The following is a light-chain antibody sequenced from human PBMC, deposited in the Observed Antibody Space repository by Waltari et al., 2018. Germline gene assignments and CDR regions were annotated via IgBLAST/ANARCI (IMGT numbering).Light chain of an antibody. CDR2: EVS. Sequence: DVVMTQTPLALSVTPGQPASISCKSSQSLLHSDGKTLLYWYLQKPGQPPPPVIDEVSNRLAGVQGRFSGSGSGTDFTLKISRVEAEDVGLYYCMQSIQFPLTFGGGTK. V-gene: IGKV2D-29*01. CDR3: MQSIQFPLT. CDR1: QSLLHSDGKTL. J-gene: IGKJ4*01.